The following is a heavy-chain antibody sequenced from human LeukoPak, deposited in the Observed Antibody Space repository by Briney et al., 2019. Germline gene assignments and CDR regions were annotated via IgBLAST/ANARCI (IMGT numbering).Heavy chain of an antibody. D-gene: IGHD2-2*01. Sequence: GESLKISCKGSGYSFTSYWIGWVRQMPGKGLEWMGIIYPGDSDTRYSPSFQGQVTISADKSISTAYLQWSSLKASDTAMYYCASSYGGYCSSTSCYNTNDAFDIWGQGTMVTVSS. V-gene: IGHV5-51*01. CDR3: ASSYGGYCSSTSCYNTNDAFDI. CDR2: IYPGDSDT. J-gene: IGHJ3*02. CDR1: GYSFTSYW.